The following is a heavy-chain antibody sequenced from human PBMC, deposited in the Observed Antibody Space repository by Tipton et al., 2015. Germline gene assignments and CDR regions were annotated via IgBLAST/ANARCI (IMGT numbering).Heavy chain of an antibody. CDR1: GYSFANYW. CDR2: IFPDDSDT. D-gene: IGHD5-12*01. CDR3: ARRRGFGGYGDYYDMDV. J-gene: IGHJ6*02. V-gene: IGHV5-51*01. Sequence: VQLVQSGAEVKKPGESLKISCKGSGYSFANYWIAWVRQMPGKGLEWMGIIFPDDSDTRYSPSFQGQVTISADKFISTAYLQWSSLKASDTAMYYCARRRGFGGYGDYYDMDVWGQGTTVTVSS.